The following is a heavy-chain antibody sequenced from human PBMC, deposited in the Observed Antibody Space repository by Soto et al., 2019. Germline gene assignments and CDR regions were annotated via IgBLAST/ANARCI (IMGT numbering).Heavy chain of an antibody. Sequence: EVQLLESGGGLVQPGGSLRLSCAASGITFSNYAMYWVRLAPGKGLEWVSTIVSSGGVTYYAGSVKGRFTSSRDNSKSTVYLHMDSVGAEDTAVYSCGSTFPLRYGDPSGFDYWGQGTGVAVSS. D-gene: IGHD4-17*01. CDR1: GITFSNYA. CDR2: IVSSGGVT. CDR3: GSTFPLRYGDPSGFDY. J-gene: IGHJ4*02. V-gene: IGHV3-23*01.